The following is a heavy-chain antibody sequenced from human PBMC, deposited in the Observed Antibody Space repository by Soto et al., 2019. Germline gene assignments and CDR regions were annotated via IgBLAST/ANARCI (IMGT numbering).Heavy chain of an antibody. D-gene: IGHD6-19*01. CDR1: GFTFSSYG. J-gene: IGHJ6*02. CDR3: AKDGYSSGWYNYYYGMDV. CDR2: ISYDGSNK. Sequence: QTGGSLRLSCAASGFTFSSYGMHWVRQAPGKGLEWVAVISYDGSNKYYADSVKGRFTISRDNSKNTLYLQMNSLRAEDTAVYYCAKDGYSSGWYNYYYGMDVWGQGTTVTVS. V-gene: IGHV3-30*18.